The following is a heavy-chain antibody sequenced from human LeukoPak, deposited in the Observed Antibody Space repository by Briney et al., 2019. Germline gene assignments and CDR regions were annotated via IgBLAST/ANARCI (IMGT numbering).Heavy chain of an antibody. CDR3: ASQYSSSGDYYYYGMDV. V-gene: IGHV1-69*04. Sequence: EASVKVSCKASGSTFSSYAISWVRQAPGQGLEWMGRIIPIFGIANYAQKFQGRVTIIADKSTSTAYMELSSLRSEDTAVYYCASQYSSSGDYYYYGMDVWGQGTTVTVSS. CDR1: GSTFSSYA. J-gene: IGHJ6*02. D-gene: IGHD6-6*01. CDR2: IIPIFGIA.